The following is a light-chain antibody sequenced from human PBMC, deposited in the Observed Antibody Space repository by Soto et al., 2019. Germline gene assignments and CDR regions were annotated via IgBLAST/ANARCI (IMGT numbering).Light chain of an antibody. CDR2: AAS. Sequence: TGERATLSCRASQSISRNLAWYQQKPGQAPRLLIYAASTRATGIPDRFSGSGSGTDFILTISRLEPEDFAVYHCQQYGRTFGQGTKVDIK. CDR3: QQYGRT. V-gene: IGKV3-20*01. CDR1: QSISRN. J-gene: IGKJ1*01.